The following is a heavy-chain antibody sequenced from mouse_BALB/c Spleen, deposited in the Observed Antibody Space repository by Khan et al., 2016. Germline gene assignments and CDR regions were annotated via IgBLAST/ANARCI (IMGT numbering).Heavy chain of an antibody. D-gene: IGHD2-10*02. J-gene: IGHJ4*01. V-gene: IGHV9-3-1*01. CDR2: INTYTGEP. CDR3: ARGGYGNHGAMDY. CDR1: GYTLTNYG. Sequence: QVQLQQSGPELEKPGASVKISCKASGYTLTNYGMNWVKQAPGKGLKWMGWINTYTGEPTYADDFKGRFAFSLETSASTAYLQINNLKNEDTATXFYARGGYGNHGAMDYWGQGTSVTVSS.